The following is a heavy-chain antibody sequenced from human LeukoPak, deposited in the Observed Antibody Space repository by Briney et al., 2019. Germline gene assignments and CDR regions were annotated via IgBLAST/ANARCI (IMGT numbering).Heavy chain of an antibody. V-gene: IGHV4-39*01. Sequence: SETLSLTCTVSGGSISSSGYFWAWIRQPPGKGLEWIGSIYYTGSTYLNPSLKSRVTMSVETSNNRFSLRLTSVTAADTAIFFCARHRDDYGAFASRYYFDYWGQGVLVTVSS. J-gene: IGHJ4*02. CDR1: GGSISSSGYF. D-gene: IGHD4-17*01. CDR3: ARHRDDYGAFASRYYFDY. CDR2: IYYTGST.